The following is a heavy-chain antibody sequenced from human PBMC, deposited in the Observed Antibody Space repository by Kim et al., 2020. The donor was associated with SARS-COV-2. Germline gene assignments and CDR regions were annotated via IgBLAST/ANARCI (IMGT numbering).Heavy chain of an antibody. CDR3: ARASYCCGGSCYGNFDWF. V-gene: IGHV5-51*01. J-gene: IGHJ5*01. Sequence: GESLKVSCKGSGYSFTNYWIGWVRQMSGKGLEWMGIIHPGDSDTRYSPSFQGQVTISADNSISTAYLQGSSLKASDTAMYYCARASYCCGGSCYGNFDWF. D-gene: IGHD2-15*01. CDR2: IHPGDSDT. CDR1: GYSFTNYW.